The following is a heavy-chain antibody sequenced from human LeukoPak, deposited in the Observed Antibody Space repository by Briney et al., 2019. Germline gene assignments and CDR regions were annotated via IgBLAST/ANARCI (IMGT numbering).Heavy chain of an antibody. V-gene: IGHV1-2*06. D-gene: IGHD4-17*01. CDR3: ASGTYGDYSPDF. Sequence: ASVKVSCKASGYTFTGYHLHWVRQAPGQGLEWMGRINPDRGGTDYAQKFQGRVTMTGDTSIGTAYMELSRLRSDDTAIYYCASGTYGDYSPDFWGQGTLVTVSS. J-gene: IGHJ4*02. CDR2: INPDRGGT. CDR1: GYTFTGYH.